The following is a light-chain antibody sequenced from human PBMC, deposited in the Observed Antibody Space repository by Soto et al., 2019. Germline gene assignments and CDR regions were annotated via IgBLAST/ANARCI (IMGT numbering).Light chain of an antibody. CDR3: QQYNSWPPRT. J-gene: IGKJ1*01. CDR2: GAS. Sequence: EIVMTQSPATLSVSPGEKPTLTGTASQSVSSCLAWYQQKPGQAPRLLIYGASSMATGIPSRFSGSGSGTEFTLTISSLQSEDFAVYYCQQYNSWPPRTFGQGTKVDIK. V-gene: IGKV3-15*01. CDR1: QSVSSC.